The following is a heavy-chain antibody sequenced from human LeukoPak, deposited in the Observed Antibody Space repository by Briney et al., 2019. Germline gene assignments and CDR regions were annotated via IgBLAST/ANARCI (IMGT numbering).Heavy chain of an antibody. CDR2: NSAYNGNT. V-gene: IGHV1-18*01. CDR1: GYTFTSYG. J-gene: IGHJ4*02. D-gene: IGHD3-3*01. Sequence: SVKLSCRASGYTFTSYGISCAPHARGQGFEWMGWNSAYNGNTNYAQKLQCRVTMTTDTSTSTAYMQLRSLRSDDTAVYYCARDRRFPTDYWGQGTLVTVSS. CDR3: ARDRRFPTDY.